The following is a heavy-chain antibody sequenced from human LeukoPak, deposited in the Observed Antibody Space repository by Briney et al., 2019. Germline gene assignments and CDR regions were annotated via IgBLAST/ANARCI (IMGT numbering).Heavy chain of an antibody. D-gene: IGHD1-14*01. Sequence: SDPLSLTCTVPGGSIRGSSYYWGGLRLPPGKGLESIGSIYYSGSTYYNPSLKSRVTISVDTSENQFSLKLSSVTAADTAVYYCARHNGMYYYYYGMDVWGQGTTVTVSS. V-gene: IGHV4-39*01. CDR1: GGSIRGSSYY. J-gene: IGHJ6*02. CDR2: IYYSGST. CDR3: ARHNGMYYYYYGMDV.